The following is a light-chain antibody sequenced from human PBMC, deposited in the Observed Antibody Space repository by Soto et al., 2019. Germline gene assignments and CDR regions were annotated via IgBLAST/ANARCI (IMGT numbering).Light chain of an antibody. J-gene: IGKJ1*01. CDR1: QSVSSSY. CDR3: QQYASPLRT. CDR2: GAS. V-gene: IGKV3-20*01. Sequence: EIGLTQSPGTLSLSPGERATLSCRASQSVSSSYLAWYQQKPGQAPRLLIYGASSRATGIPDRFSGSGSGTDFTLTISRLEPEDFAVYYCQQYASPLRTFGQGTKVEIK.